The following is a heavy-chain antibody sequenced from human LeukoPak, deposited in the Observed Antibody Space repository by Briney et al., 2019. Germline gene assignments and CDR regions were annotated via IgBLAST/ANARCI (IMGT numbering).Heavy chain of an antibody. J-gene: IGHJ4*02. V-gene: IGHV4-39*07. Sequence: PSETLSLTCTVSGGSICSSSYYWGWIRQPPGKGLEWIGSIYYSGSAYYNPSLKSRVTISVDTSKNQFSLKLSSVTAADTAVYYCARVSGYDWESFYDYWGQGTLVTVSS. CDR1: GGSICSSSYY. D-gene: IGHD5-12*01. CDR3: ARVSGYDWESFYDY. CDR2: IYYSGSA.